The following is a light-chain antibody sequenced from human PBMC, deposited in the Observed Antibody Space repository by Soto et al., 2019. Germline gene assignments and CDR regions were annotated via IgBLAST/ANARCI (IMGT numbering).Light chain of an antibody. J-gene: IGKJ1*01. CDR3: QQSFSTPWT. CDR1: QSFSHY. CDR2: AAT. Sequence: DIQMTQSPSSLSASVGDRVTITCRASQSFSHYVNWYQQKPGTAPKLLIYAATTLQSGVPSRFRGSQSGPYFTLTLSGLQPEDFATYYCQQSFSTPWTFGQGTNVEIK. V-gene: IGKV1-39*01.